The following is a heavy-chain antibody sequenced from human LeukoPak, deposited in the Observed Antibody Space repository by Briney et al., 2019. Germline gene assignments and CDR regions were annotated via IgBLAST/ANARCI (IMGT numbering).Heavy chain of an antibody. CDR3: ARGTYYGFAD. CDR2: ISWNSGSI. V-gene: IGHV3-9*03. J-gene: IGHJ5*02. CDR1: GFTFDDYA. Sequence: PGRSLRLSCAASGFTFDDYAMHWVRQAPGKGLEWVSGISWNSGSIGYADSVKGRFTISRDNAKNSLYLQMNSLRAEDMALYYCARGTYYGFADWGQGTLVTVSS. D-gene: IGHD1-26*01.